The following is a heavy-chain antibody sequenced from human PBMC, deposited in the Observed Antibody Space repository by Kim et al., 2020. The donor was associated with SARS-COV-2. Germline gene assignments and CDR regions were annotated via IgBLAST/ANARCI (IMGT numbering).Heavy chain of an antibody. V-gene: IGHV3-74*01. CDR3: ARGPRYSGTYSGY. J-gene: IGHJ4*02. CDR1: GFAFNSYW. Sequence: GGSLRLSCAASGFAFNSYWMHWVRQAPGKGLVWVSRIESDGSSTTYADSVKGRFTISRDSAKNTLYLQMSNLRAEDTAVYYCARGPRYSGTYSGYWGQGT. CDR2: IESDGSST. D-gene: IGHD1-26*01.